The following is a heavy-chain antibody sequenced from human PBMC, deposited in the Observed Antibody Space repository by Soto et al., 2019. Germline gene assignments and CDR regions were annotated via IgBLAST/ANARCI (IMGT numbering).Heavy chain of an antibody. D-gene: IGHD3-3*01. V-gene: IGHV4-39*01. CDR1: GGSISSSSYY. CDR3: ARLYDFWSGYYYPLYYYGMDV. J-gene: IGHJ6*02. Sequence: SETLSLTCTVSGGSISSSSYYWGWIRQPPGKGLEWIGSIYYSGSTYYNPSLKSRVTISVDTSKNRFSLKLSSVTAADTAVYYCARLYDFWSGYYYPLYYYGMDVWGQGTTVTVSS. CDR2: IYYSGST.